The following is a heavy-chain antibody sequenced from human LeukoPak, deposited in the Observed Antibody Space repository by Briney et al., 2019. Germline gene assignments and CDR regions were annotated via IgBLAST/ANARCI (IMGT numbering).Heavy chain of an antibody. J-gene: IGHJ5*02. CDR2: IYYSGST. CDR1: GGSISSSSYY. CDR3: ARATIFGVVIGP. D-gene: IGHD3-3*01. Sequence: PSETLSLTCTVSGGSISSSSYYWGWIRQPPGKGLEWIGSIYYSGSTYYNPSLKSRVTISVDTSKNQFSLKLSSVTAADTAVYYCARATIFGVVIGPWGQGTLVTVSS. V-gene: IGHV4-39*07.